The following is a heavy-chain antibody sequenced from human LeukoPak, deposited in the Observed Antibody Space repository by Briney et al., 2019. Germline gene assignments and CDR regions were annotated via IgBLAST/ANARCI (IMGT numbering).Heavy chain of an antibody. V-gene: IGHV3-66*01. CDR1: GFTVSTNY. CDR2: IYRGGGT. D-gene: IGHD3-16*01. CDR3: ARDVIYDSEIYSYGDC. Sequence: GGSLRLSCAASGFTVSTNYVSWVRQAPGKGLEWVSVIYRGGGTAYADSVKDRFTISRDNFKNMVYLHLNSLKAGDTAVYYCARDVIYDSEIYSYGDCLGQGTLVTVSS. J-gene: IGHJ4*02.